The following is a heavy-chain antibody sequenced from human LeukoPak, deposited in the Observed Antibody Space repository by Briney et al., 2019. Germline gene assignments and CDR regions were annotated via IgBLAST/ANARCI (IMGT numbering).Heavy chain of an antibody. CDR1: GYTFTSYD. Sequence: ASVKVSCKASGYTFTSYDINWVRQAPGQGLEWMGWISAYNGNTHYAQELQGRVTMTTDTSTSTAYMELRSLRSDDTAVYYCARARYSSGWYVYWGQGTLVTVSS. CDR3: ARARYSSGWYVY. V-gene: IGHV1-18*01. D-gene: IGHD6-19*01. J-gene: IGHJ4*02. CDR2: ISAYNGNT.